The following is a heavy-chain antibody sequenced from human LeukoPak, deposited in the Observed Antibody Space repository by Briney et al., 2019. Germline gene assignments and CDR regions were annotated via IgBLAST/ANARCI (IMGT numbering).Heavy chain of an antibody. CDR2: IYSGGST. CDR3: ARVVDYDYVWGSLNFDY. Sequence: SGGSLRLSCAASGFTVSSNYMSWVRPAPGKGLEGVSVIYSGGSTYYADSVKGRFTISRDNSKNTLYLQMNSLRAEDTAVYYCARVVDYDYVWGSLNFDYWGQGTLVTVSS. J-gene: IGHJ4*02. V-gene: IGHV3-53*01. CDR1: GFTVSSNY. D-gene: IGHD3-16*01.